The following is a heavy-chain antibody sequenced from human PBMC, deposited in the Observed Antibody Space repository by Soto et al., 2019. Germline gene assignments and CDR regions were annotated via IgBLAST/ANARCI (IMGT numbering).Heavy chain of an antibody. D-gene: IGHD3-16*01. CDR3: ARRARLRLGDYTAPNPFDI. J-gene: IGHJ3*02. CDR1: GGTFSSYA. Sequence: SVKVSCKASGGTFSSYAISWVRQAPGQGLEWMGGIIPIFGTANYAQKFQGRVTITADESTSTAYMELSSLRSEDTAVYYCARRARLRLGDYTAPNPFDIWGQGTMVTVS. CDR2: IIPIFGTA. V-gene: IGHV1-69*13.